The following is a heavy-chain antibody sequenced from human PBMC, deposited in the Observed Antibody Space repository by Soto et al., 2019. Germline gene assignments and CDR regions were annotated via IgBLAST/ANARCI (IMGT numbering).Heavy chain of an antibody. CDR3: AASGIDSSGYYPLRAFDI. J-gene: IGHJ3*02. CDR2: IVVGSGNT. D-gene: IGHD3-22*01. V-gene: IGHV1-58*01. CDR1: GFTFTSSA. Sequence: SVKVSCESSGFTFTSSAVQWVRQARGQRLEWIGWIVVGSGNTNYAQKFQERVTITRDMSTSTAYMELSSLRSEDTAVYYCAASGIDSSGYYPLRAFDIWGQGTMVTVSS.